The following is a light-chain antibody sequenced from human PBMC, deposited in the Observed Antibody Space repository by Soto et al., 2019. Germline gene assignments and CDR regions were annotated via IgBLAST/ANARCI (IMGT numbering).Light chain of an antibody. V-gene: IGKV3D-15*01. CDR2: AAS. Sequence: EIVMTQSPATLSVSSGERATLSCRTSQSVRSNLAWYQQKPGQAPRLLIYAASTRATGIPARFSGSGSGTEFTLTISSLQSADFAVYYCQHYNGWPLTFGGGTKVES. CDR3: QHYNGWPLT. J-gene: IGKJ4*01. CDR1: QSVRSN.